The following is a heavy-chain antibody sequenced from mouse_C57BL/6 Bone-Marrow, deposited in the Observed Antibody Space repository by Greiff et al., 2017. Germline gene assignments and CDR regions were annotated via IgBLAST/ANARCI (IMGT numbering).Heavy chain of an antibody. CDR1: GFTFSSYA. Sequence: EVQRVESGGGLVKPGGSLKLSCAASGFTFSSYAMSWVRQTPEKRLEWVATISDGGSYTYYPDNVKGRFTISRDNAKNNLYLQMSHLKSEDTAMYYCARENGDYSGSSPFADWGQGTLVTVSA. V-gene: IGHV5-4*01. J-gene: IGHJ3*01. CDR2: ISDGGSYT. CDR3: ARENGDYSGSSPFAD. D-gene: IGHD1-1*01.